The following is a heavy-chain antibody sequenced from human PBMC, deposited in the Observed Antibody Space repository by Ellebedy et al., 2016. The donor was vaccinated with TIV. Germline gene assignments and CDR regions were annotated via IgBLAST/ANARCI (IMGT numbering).Heavy chain of an antibody. CDR2: ISFSGGST. D-gene: IGHD6-19*01. J-gene: IGHJ4*02. V-gene: IGHV3-21*04. Sequence: GGSLRLXXAASGFTFSNCAMNWVRQAPGKGLEWVSGISFSGGSTYYADSVKGRFTISRDNAKNSLYLQMNSLRAEDTAVYYCARMDHRGSGWYFDYWGQGTLVTVSS. CDR1: GFTFSNCA. CDR3: ARMDHRGSGWYFDY.